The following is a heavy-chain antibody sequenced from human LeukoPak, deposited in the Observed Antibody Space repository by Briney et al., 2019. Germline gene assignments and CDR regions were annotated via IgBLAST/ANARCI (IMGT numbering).Heavy chain of an antibody. CDR2: ISAYNGNT. Sequence: GASVKVSCKASGYTFTSYGISWVRQAPGQGLEWMGWISAYNGNTNYAQKFQGRVTMTRDTSTSTVYMELSSLRSEDTAVYYCARGKREAAAGTDYWGQGTLVTVSS. J-gene: IGHJ4*02. CDR3: ARGKREAAAGTDY. CDR1: GYTFTSYG. D-gene: IGHD6-13*01. V-gene: IGHV1-18*01.